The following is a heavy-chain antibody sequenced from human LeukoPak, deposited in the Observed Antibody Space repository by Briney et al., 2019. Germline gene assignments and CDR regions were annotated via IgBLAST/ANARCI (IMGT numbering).Heavy chain of an antibody. D-gene: IGHD2-21*02. CDR1: GFTFSSYW. CDR3: ARDLPFQAY. CDR2: INSDGSST. Sequence: PGGSLRLSCAAPGFTFSSYWEHWVRHAPGKGLVWVSHINSDGSSTSYADSVKGRFTISRDNAKNTVYLQMNSQRAEDTAIYYCARDLPFQAYWGQGTLVTVSS. V-gene: IGHV3-74*01. J-gene: IGHJ4*02.